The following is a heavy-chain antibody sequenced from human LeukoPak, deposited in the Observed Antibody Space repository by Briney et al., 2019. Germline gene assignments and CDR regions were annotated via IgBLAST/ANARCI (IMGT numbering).Heavy chain of an antibody. V-gene: IGHV4-39*07. CDR3: ARGRGGWGYAFDI. CDR2: IYYSGST. CDR1: GGSISSSSYY. J-gene: IGHJ3*02. D-gene: IGHD6-19*01. Sequence: SETLSLTCTVSGGSISSSSYYWGWIRQPPGKGLEWIGSIYYSGSTYYNPSLESRVTISVDTSKNQFSLKLSSVTAADTAVYYCARGRGGWGYAFDIWGQGTMATVSS.